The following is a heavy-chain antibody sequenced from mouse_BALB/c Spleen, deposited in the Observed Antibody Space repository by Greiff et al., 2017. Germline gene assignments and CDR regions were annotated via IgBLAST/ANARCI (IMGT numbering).Heavy chain of an antibody. V-gene: IGHV1-9*01. CDR3: ARYGNCVWYFDV. D-gene: IGHD2-1*01. J-gene: IGHJ1*01. Sequence: VQLQQSGAELMKPGASVKISCKATGYTFSSYWIEWVKQRPGHGLEWIGEILPGSGSTNYNEKFKGKATFTADTSSNTAYMQLSSLTSEDSAVYYCARYGNCVWYFDVWGAGTTVTVSA. CDR2: ILPGSGST. CDR1: GYTFSSYW.